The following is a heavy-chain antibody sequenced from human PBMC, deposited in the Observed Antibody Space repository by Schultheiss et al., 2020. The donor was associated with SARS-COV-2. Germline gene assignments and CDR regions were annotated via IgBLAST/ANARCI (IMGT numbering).Heavy chain of an antibody. V-gene: IGHV3-48*03. Sequence: GGSLRLSCAASGFTFSSYEMNWVRQAPGKGLEWVSYISSSGSTIYYADSVKGRFTISRDNAKNSLYLQMNSLRAEDTAVYYCARGSTVEMATTRSFYYWGQGTLVTVSS. CDR1: GFTFSSYE. J-gene: IGHJ4*02. CDR3: ARGSTVEMATTRSFYY. CDR2: ISSSGSTI. D-gene: IGHD5-24*01.